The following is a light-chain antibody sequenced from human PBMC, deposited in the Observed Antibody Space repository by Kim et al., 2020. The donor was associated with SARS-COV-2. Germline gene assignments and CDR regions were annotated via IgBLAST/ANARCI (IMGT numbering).Light chain of an antibody. CDR2: AAS. CDR1: QSIRNY. V-gene: IGKV1-39*01. Sequence: SASVGDRVTITCRASQSIRNYVDGYQHKPGKPPKVLIYAASTLQSGVPSRFSGSGSGTDFTLTISSLQPEDFATYYCQQSHSPPYTFGQGTKLEI. CDR3: QQSHSPPYT. J-gene: IGKJ2*01.